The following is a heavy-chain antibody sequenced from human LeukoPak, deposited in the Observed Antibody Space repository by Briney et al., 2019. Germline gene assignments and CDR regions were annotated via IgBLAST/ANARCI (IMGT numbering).Heavy chain of an antibody. Sequence: PGGSLRLSCAASGFIVSRNDMNWVRQAPGKGLEWVSLLYSDGKTFYADSVKGRFTISRDNSKNTLNLQMNSLRAAHTDVYYCARAVSGLYFYYWGQGTLVTVSS. V-gene: IGHV3-53*01. CDR3: ARAVSGLYFYY. J-gene: IGHJ4*02. D-gene: IGHD6-19*01. CDR2: LYSDGKT. CDR1: GFIVSRND.